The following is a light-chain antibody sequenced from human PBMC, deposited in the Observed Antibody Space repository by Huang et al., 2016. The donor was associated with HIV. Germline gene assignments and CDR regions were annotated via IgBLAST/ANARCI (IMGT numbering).Light chain of an antibody. J-gene: IGKJ2*01. V-gene: IGKV3-15*01. CDR3: QHYNNWPYT. Sequence: EIVMTQSPATLSVSPGGRATLSCRASQSVSRKLAWFQQKPGQAPRLLIYGASTRNTGVPARFSGSGSGTEFTLTISSLQSADFAVYYCQHYNNWPYTFGQGTKLEIK. CDR1: QSVSRK. CDR2: GAS.